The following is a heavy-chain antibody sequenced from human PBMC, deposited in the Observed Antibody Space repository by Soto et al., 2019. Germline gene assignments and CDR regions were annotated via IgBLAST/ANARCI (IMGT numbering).Heavy chain of an antibody. CDR3: ARDNRYSSSSGRYNWFDP. CDR1: GFTFSSYA. D-gene: IGHD6-6*01. V-gene: IGHV3-23*01. Sequence: EVQLLESGGGLVQPGGSLRLSCAASGFTFSSYALSWVRQAPGKGLDWVSAITASGDYTYYADSVKGRFTISRDNSKNTLYLQMNSLRAEDTALYYCARDNRYSSSSGRYNWFDPWGQGTLVTVSS. CDR2: ITASGDYT. J-gene: IGHJ5*02.